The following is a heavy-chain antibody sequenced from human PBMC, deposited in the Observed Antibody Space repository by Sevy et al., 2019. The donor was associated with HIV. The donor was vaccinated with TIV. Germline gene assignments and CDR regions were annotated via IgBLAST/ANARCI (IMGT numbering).Heavy chain of an antibody. Sequence: SETLSLTCTVSGGSISSGGYYWSWIRQHPGKGLEWIGYIYYSGSTYYNPSLKSRVTISVDTSKNQFSLKLSSVTAADTAVYYCARGVSGGIAAAGVFDYWGQGTLVTVSS. CDR1: GGSISSGGYY. CDR3: ARGVSGGIAAAGVFDY. V-gene: IGHV4-31*03. CDR2: IYYSGST. J-gene: IGHJ4*02. D-gene: IGHD6-13*01.